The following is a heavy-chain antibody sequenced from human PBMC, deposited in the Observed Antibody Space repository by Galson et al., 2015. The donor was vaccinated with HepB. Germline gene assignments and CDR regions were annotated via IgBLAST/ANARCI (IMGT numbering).Heavy chain of an antibody. CDR2: INLNSGGT. CDR1: GYTFTGYY. CDR3: AATIAMTGQFDY. D-gene: IGHD6-19*01. V-gene: IGHV1-2*02. J-gene: IGHJ4*02. Sequence: SVKVSCKASGYTFTGYYMHWVRQAPGRGLAWMGWINLNSGGTNYAQKFQGRVTMTRVTSISTVYMELSRLRSDDTAIYYCAATIAMTGQFDYWGRGTLVTVSS.